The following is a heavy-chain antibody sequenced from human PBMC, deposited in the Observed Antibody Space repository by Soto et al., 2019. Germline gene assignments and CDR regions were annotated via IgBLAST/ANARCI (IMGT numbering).Heavy chain of an antibody. CDR3: ARDRQYYDDSRGYYYQA. V-gene: IGHV1-2*02. CDR2: INPNSGGT. CDR1: GYTFTGYY. J-gene: IGHJ5*02. D-gene: IGHD3-22*01. Sequence: GDSVQVSCKASGYTFTGYYMHWVRQAPGQGLEWMGWINPNSGGTNYAQKFQGRVTMTRDTSISTAYMELSRLRSDDTAVYYCARDRQYYDDSRGYYYQACGQVTLVTVYS.